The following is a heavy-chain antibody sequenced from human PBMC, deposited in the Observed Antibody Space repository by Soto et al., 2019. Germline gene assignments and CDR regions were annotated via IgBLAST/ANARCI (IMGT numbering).Heavy chain of an antibody. D-gene: IGHD6-13*01. CDR3: ARDRYGYSSKSGDY. CDR1: GGTFSSYA. J-gene: IGHJ4*02. Sequence: ASVKVSCKASGGTFSSYAISWVRQAPGQGLEWMGWINAGNGNTKYSQKFQGRVTITRDTSASTAYMELSSLRSEDTAVYYCARDRYGYSSKSGDYWGQGTLVTVSS. V-gene: IGHV1-3*01. CDR2: INAGNGNT.